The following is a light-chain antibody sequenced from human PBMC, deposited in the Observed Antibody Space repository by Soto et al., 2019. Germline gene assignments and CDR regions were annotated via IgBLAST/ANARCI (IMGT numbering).Light chain of an antibody. Sequence: QSVLIQPPSASGTPGQRVTISCSGSNSNIGSNTVSWYQQLPAAAPKLLIYSNNQRPSGVPDRFSDSKSGTSASLAISGLQSEDEADYYCAAWDDSLNGWVFGGGTQLTV. CDR2: SNN. J-gene: IGLJ3*02. CDR1: NSNIGSNT. CDR3: AAWDDSLNGWV. V-gene: IGLV1-44*01.